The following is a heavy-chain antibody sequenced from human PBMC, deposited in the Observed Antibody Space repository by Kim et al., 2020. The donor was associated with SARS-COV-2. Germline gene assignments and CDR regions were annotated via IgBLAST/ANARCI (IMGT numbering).Heavy chain of an antibody. CDR1: GFTFSDYY. V-gene: IGHV3-11*06. CDR2: ISSSSSYT. J-gene: IGHJ4*02. Sequence: GGSLRLSCAASGFTFSDYYMSWIRQAPGKGLEWVSYISSSSSYTNYADSVKGRFTISRDNAKNSLYLQMNSLRAEDTAVYYCARNRGSSGRDYWGQGTLVTVSS. D-gene: IGHD6-19*01. CDR3: ARNRGSSGRDY.